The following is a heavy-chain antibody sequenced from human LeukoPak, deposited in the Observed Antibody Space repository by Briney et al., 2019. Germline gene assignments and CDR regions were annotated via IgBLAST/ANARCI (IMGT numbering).Heavy chain of an antibody. CDR3: ARPVSGSYSSSWYF. Sequence: SETLSLTCTISGGSISTYYWSWIRQPPGKGLEWIGYIYYNENTNYNPSLKSRVTISVDTSKNQFSLKLSSVTAADTAVYYCARPVSGSYSSSWYFWGQGTLVTVSS. J-gene: IGHJ4*02. V-gene: IGHV4-59*08. D-gene: IGHD6-13*01. CDR2: IYYNENT. CDR1: GGSISTYY.